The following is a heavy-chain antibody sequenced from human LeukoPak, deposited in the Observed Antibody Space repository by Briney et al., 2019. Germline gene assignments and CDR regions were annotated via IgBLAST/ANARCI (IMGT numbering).Heavy chain of an antibody. D-gene: IGHD5-12*01. CDR1: GFNSSNYW. J-gene: IGHJ4*02. CDR2: IDSDGSST. Sequence: GGSLRLSCAASGFNSSNYWMHWVRQGPGKGLVWVSRIDSDGSSTNYADSVKGRFTISRDSAKNTLYLQMNSLRAEDTAVYYCARDLEFEMATIIGYWGQGTLVTVSS. V-gene: IGHV3-74*01. CDR3: ARDLEFEMATIIGY.